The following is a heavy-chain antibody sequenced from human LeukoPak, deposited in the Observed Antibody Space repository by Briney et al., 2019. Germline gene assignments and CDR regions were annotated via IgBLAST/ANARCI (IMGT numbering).Heavy chain of an antibody. J-gene: IGHJ4*02. V-gene: IGHV4-39*07. CDR3: AREYPGHESDY. CDR2: IYYSGTT. CDR1: GGSISSSSHY. Sequence: SETLSLTCTVSGGSISSSSHYWVWIRQPPGKGLEGIGSIYYSGTTYYNPSLKSRVTISLDTSKNQFSLKRSSVTAADTAVFYCAREYPGHESDYWGQATLLTLPS.